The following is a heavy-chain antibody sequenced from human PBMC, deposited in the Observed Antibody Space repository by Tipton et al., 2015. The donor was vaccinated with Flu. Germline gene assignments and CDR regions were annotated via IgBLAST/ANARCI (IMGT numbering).Heavy chain of an antibody. V-gene: IGHV4-34*01. CDR2: INHSGST. J-gene: IGHJ6*02. CDR1: GGSFSGYY. Sequence: TLSLTCAVYGGSFSGYYWSWIRQPPGKGLEWIGEINHSGSTNYNPSLKSRVTISVDTSKNQFSLKLSSVTAADTAVYYCARVDSGNGDPDYYSYGMDVWGQGTTVTVSS. D-gene: IGHD5-12*01. CDR3: ARVDSGNGDPDYYSYGMDV.